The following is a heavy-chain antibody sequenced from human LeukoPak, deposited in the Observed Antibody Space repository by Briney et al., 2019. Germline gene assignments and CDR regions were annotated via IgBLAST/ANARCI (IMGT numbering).Heavy chain of an antibody. Sequence: ASVKVSCKASGGTFSSYAISWVRQAPGQGLEWMGRIIPILGIANYAQKFQGRVTITADKSTSTAYMELSSLRSEDTAVYHCAGVPPGRGAYYYYYGMDVWGQGTTVTVSS. V-gene: IGHV1-69*04. CDR1: GGTFSSYA. CDR2: IIPILGIA. D-gene: IGHD1-26*01. J-gene: IGHJ6*02. CDR3: AGVPPGRGAYYYYYGMDV.